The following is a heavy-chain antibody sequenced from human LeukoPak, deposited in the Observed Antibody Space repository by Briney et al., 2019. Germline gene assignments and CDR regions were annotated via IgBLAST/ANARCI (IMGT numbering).Heavy chain of an antibody. CDR1: GFTFSSYS. CDR2: ISSSSSTI. V-gene: IGHV3-48*04. J-gene: IGHJ4*02. CDR3: ARGSYYDILTGSYSLDY. Sequence: PGGSLRLSCAASGFTFSSYSMNWVRQAPGKGLEWVSYISSSSSTIYYADSVKGRFTISRDNAKNSLYLQMNSLRAEDTAVYYCARGSYYDILTGSYSLDYWGQGALVTVSS. D-gene: IGHD3-9*01.